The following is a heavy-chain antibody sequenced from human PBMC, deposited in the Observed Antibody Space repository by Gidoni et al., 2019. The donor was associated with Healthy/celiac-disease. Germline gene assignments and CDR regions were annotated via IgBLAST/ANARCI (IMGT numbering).Heavy chain of an antibody. J-gene: IGHJ4*02. V-gene: IGHV3-15*01. Sequence: EVQLVESGGGLVTPGWSLRLPCAASASIFIIAWMSWVRQDPGKGLEWVGRIKSKTDGGTTDYAAPVKGRFTISRDDSKNTLYLQMNSLKTEDTAVYYCTTDPHYDFWSGYLFDYGGQGTLVTVSS. CDR1: ASIFIIAW. D-gene: IGHD3-3*01. CDR2: IKSKTDGGTT. CDR3: TTDPHYDFWSGYLFDY.